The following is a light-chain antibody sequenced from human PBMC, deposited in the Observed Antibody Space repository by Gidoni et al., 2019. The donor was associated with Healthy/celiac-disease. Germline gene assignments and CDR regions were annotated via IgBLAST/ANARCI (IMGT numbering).Light chain of an antibody. V-gene: IGLV3-21*04. CDR2: YDN. Sequence: SYVLTQPPSVSVVPGKTARITCGGNNIGRKSVHWYQQKPGQAPVLVIYYDNDRPSGIPERFSGSNSGNTATLTISRVEAGDEADYYCQVWDSSSDHRRVFGGGTKLTVL. J-gene: IGLJ2*01. CDR3: QVWDSSSDHRRV. CDR1: NIGRKS.